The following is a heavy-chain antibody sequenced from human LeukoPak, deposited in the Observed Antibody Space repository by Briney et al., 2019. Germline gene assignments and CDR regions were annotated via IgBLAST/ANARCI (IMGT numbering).Heavy chain of an antibody. Sequence: SGTLSLTCTVSGASISTYYWSWIRQPPGKGLEWIGYIFYSGSTNYNPSLKSRVTISVDTSKNQFSLKMSSMTAADTAVYYCARGYCGGDCYSLGPYYYGMDVWGQGTTVTVSS. V-gene: IGHV4-59*08. CDR1: GASISTYY. CDR3: ARGYCGGDCYSLGPYYYGMDV. J-gene: IGHJ6*02. CDR2: IFYSGST. D-gene: IGHD2-21*02.